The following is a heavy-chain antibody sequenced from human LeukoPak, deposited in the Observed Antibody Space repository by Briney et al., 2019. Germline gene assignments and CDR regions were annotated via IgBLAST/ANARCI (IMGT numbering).Heavy chain of an antibody. CDR1: GFTFSSYS. Sequence: PGGSLRLSCAASGFTFSSYSMNWVRQAPGKGLQWVSYISRSSSTIYYADSVKGRFTISRDNAKNSLYLQMNSLRAEDTALYYCAKDTRPGIAGQFDPWGQGTLVTVSS. CDR3: AKDTRPGIAGQFDP. V-gene: IGHV3-48*04. CDR2: ISRSSSTI. D-gene: IGHD6-13*01. J-gene: IGHJ5*02.